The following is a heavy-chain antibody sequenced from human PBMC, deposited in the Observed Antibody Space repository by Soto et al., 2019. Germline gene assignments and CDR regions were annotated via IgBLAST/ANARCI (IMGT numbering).Heavy chain of an antibody. CDR1: GFTFSSYD. Sequence: RGSLRLSCAASGFTFSSYDMHWVRQATGKGLEWVSAIGTAGDTYYPGSVKGRFTISRENAKNSLYLQMNSLRAGDTAVYYCARATPYCSSTSCYSWFDPWGQGTLVTVSS. CDR3: ARATPYCSSTSCYSWFDP. J-gene: IGHJ5*02. CDR2: IGTAGDT. D-gene: IGHD2-2*01. V-gene: IGHV3-13*01.